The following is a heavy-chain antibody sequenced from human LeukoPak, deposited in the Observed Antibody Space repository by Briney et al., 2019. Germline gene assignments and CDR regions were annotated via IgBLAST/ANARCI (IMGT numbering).Heavy chain of an antibody. V-gene: IGHV3-48*01. Sequence: GGSLRLSCAASGCTFSTSGMNWVRQAPGKGLEWVSYISSSSNTIYYADSVKGRFTISRDNAKNSLYLQMNSLRAEDTAVYYCARGLYDSSGYYYLFDYWGQGTLVTVSS. J-gene: IGHJ4*02. CDR2: ISSSSNTI. CDR3: ARGLYDSSGYYYLFDY. D-gene: IGHD3-22*01. CDR1: GCTFSTSG.